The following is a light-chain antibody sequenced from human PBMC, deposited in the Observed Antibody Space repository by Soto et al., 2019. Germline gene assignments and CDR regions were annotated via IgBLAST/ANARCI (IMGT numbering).Light chain of an antibody. CDR3: QQYGSSPLYT. J-gene: IGKJ2*01. V-gene: IGKV3-20*01. Sequence: EIVLTQSPGTLSLSPGERATLSCRASQSVSRSYLAWYQQKPGQAPRLLMYGASNRATGIPDRFSGSGSGTDFTLTISRLEPEDFAVYYCQQYGSSPLYTFGQGTKLEIK. CDR1: QSVSRSY. CDR2: GAS.